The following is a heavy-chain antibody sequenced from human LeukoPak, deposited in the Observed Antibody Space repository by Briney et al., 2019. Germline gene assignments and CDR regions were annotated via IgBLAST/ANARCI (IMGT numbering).Heavy chain of an antibody. J-gene: IGHJ4*02. D-gene: IGHD6-19*01. CDR1: GYTFTGYY. CDR3: ARAGYSSGFSDY. CDR2: MNPNSGNT. Sequence: EASVKVSCKASGYTFTGYYMHWVRQATGQGLEWMGWMNPNSGNTGYAQKFQGRVTMTRNTSISTAYMELSSLRSEDTAVYYCARAGYSSGFSDYWGQGTLVTVSS. V-gene: IGHV1-8*02.